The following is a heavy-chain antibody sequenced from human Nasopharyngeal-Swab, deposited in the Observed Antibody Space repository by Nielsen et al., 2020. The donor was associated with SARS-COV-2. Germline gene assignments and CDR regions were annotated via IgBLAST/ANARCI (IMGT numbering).Heavy chain of an antibody. CDR3: AKVAADRSSGGWFDP. V-gene: IGHV3-23*01. Sequence: GGSLRLSCAASGFTFSDYYMSWVRQAPGKGLEWVSSIRSSGTGTYYADSVKGRFTISRDNSKNTLYLQMNSLRAEDTAVYYCAKVAADRSSGGWFDPWGQGTLVTVSS. D-gene: IGHD3-10*01. CDR1: GFTFSDYY. CDR2: IRSSGTGT. J-gene: IGHJ5*02.